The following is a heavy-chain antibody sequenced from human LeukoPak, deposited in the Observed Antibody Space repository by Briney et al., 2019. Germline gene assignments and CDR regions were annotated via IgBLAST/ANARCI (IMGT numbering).Heavy chain of an antibody. CDR3: ARDGGSSYGYPNWFDA. Sequence: ETLSLTCTVSGGSISSYYWSWIRQPPGKGLECVVDIYYNGSTNYNPYLKRRITISVNTSKNQFSLKRTSVTAADTAVNSGARDGGSSYGYPNWFDAWGQGTLVTVSS. D-gene: IGHD5-18*01. CDR2: IYYNGST. J-gene: IGHJ5*02. V-gene: IGHV4-59*01. CDR1: GGSISSYY.